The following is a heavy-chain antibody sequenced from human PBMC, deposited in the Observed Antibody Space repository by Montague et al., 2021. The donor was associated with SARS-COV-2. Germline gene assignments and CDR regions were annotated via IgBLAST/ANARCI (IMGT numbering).Heavy chain of an antibody. J-gene: IGHJ5*02. CDR2: IHGSGTT. V-gene: IGHV4-39*01. CDR1: GDSFSISQHY. Sequence: SETLSLTCSVSGDSFSISQHYWGWIRQSPGQGMEWIGSIHGSGTTHFSPSFKSRVIISVETSKNQFSLEVPSSTAADSALYFCARHNLSKTSTSLLRGANSFDPWGQGTLVTVSS. CDR3: ARHNLSKTSTSLLRGANSFDP. D-gene: IGHD2/OR15-2a*01.